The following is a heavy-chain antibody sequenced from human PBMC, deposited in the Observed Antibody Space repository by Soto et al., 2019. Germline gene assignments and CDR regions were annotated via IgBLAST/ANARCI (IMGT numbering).Heavy chain of an antibody. Sequence: SETLSLTCTVSGGSISSYYWSWIRQPPGKGLEWIGYIYYSGSTNYNPSLKSRVTISVDTSKNQFSLKLSSVTAADTAVYYCARDVGSSGYYYFDYWGQGTLVTVSS. D-gene: IGHD3-22*01. CDR3: ARDVGSSGYYYFDY. V-gene: IGHV4-59*01. CDR1: GGSISSYY. J-gene: IGHJ4*02. CDR2: IYYSGST.